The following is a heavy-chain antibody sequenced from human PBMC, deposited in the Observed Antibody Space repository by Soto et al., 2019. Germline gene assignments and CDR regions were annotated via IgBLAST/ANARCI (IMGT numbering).Heavy chain of an antibody. D-gene: IGHD6-19*01. CDR3: AKGRGSATWDGAGMEV. J-gene: IGHJ6*02. Sequence: QVQVVESGGGVVQPGRSLRLSCAASGFTFSNYGMHWVRQAPGKGLEWVAVISFDGSNKYYADSVKGRFTLCTDNSKNTLYLQMNSHRAEDTAVYYCAKGRGSATWDGAGMEVWGQWTTVTVSS. V-gene: IGHV3-30*18. CDR2: ISFDGSNK. CDR1: GFTFSNYG.